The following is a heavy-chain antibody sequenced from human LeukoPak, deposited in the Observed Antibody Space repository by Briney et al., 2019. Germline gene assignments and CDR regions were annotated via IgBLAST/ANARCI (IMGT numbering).Heavy chain of an antibody. CDR3: AREGEVRGVINIDY. CDR2: IYYSGST. J-gene: IGHJ4*02. V-gene: IGHV4-59*01. CDR1: GGSISSYY. Sequence: PSETLSLTCTVSGGSISSYYWSWIRQPPGKGLEWIGYIYYSGSTNYNPSLKSRVTISVDTSKNQFSLKLSSVTAADTAVYYCAREGEVRGVINIDYWGQGTLVTVSS. D-gene: IGHD3-10*01.